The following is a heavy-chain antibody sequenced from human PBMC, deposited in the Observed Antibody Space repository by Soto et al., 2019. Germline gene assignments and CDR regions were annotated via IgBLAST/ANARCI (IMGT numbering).Heavy chain of an antibody. D-gene: IGHD4-17*01. J-gene: IGHJ4*02. CDR2: ISSSSSYI. CDR1: GFTFSSYS. CDR3: ARVGWPDYGGLLI. Sequence: GGSLRLSCAASGFTFSSYSMNWVRQAPGKGLEWVSSISSSSSYIYYADSVKGRFTISRDNAKNSLYLQMNSLRAEDTAVYYCARVGWPDYGGLLIWGQGTLVTVS. V-gene: IGHV3-21*01.